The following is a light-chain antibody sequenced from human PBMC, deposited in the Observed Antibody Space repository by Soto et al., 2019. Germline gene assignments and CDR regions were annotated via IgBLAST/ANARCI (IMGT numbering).Light chain of an antibody. V-gene: IGLV7-43*01. Sequence: QTVVTQEPSLTVSPGGTVTLTCASSTGAVTSDYFPNWFQQKPGQAPRALIYSTTFKHSWTPARFSGSLLGGKAALTLSGVQPEDEAEYYCLIFYGGARVFGGGTKVTVL. CDR3: LIFYGGARV. CDR1: TGAVTSDYF. J-gene: IGLJ2*01. CDR2: STT.